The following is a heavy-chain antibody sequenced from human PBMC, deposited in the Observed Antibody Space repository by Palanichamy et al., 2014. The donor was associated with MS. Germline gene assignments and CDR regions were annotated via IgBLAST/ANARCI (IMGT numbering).Heavy chain of an antibody. CDR1: GGSFSGYY. J-gene: IGHJ4*02. D-gene: IGHD4-17*01. CDR3: ASAAPDYGAHLVGY. CDR2: INHSGST. Sequence: VQLQHGAAGLLKPSETLSLTCAVYGGSFSGYYWSWIRQPPRKGLEWIGEINHSGSTNYNPSLKSRVTISVDTSKNQFSLKLNSVTAADTAVYYCASAAPDYGAHLVGYWGQGTLVTVSS. V-gene: IGHV4-34*01.